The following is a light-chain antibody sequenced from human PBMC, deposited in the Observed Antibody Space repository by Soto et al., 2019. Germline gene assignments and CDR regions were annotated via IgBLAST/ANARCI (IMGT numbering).Light chain of an antibody. CDR2: EVS. J-gene: IGLJ2*01. CDR3: SSYTSISTVV. Sequence: QSALTQPASVSGSPGQSITISCTGTSSDVGGYNYVSWYHQHPGKAPKLMIYEVSNRPSGVSNRFSCSKSGNTASLTISGLQAEDDADYYCSSYTSISTVVFGGGTKLTVL. V-gene: IGLV2-14*01. CDR1: SSDVGGYNY.